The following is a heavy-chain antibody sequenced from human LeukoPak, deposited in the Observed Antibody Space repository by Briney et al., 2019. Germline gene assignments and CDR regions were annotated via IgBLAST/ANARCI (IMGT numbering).Heavy chain of an antibody. Sequence: ASVKVSCKASGYTFTSYYMHWVRQAPGQVLAWMGIINPSGGSTSYAQKFQGRVTMTRDTSTSTVYMELSSLRSEDTAVYYCARDQMPVSPLINWFDPWGQGTLVTVSS. CDR3: ARDQMPVSPLINWFDP. CDR2: INPSGGST. D-gene: IGHD2-2*01. V-gene: IGHV1-46*01. J-gene: IGHJ5*02. CDR1: GYTFTSYY.